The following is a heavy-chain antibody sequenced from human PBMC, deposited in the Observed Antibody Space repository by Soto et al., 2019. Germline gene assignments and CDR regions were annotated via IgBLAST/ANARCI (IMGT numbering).Heavy chain of an antibody. CDR3: ARRFYDSSGYYYYYYYYGMDV. D-gene: IGHD3-22*01. Sequence: ASVKVSCKASGYTFTSYGISWVRQAPGQGLEWMGWISAYNGNTNYAQKFQGRVTITADESTSTAYMELSSLRSEDTAVYYCARRFYDSSGYYYYYYYYGMDVWGQGTTVTVSS. CDR2: ISAYNGNT. V-gene: IGHV1-18*04. J-gene: IGHJ6*02. CDR1: GYTFTSYG.